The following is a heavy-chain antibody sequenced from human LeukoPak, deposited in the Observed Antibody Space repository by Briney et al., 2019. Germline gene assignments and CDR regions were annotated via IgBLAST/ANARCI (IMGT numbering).Heavy chain of an antibody. J-gene: IGHJ4*02. D-gene: IGHD2-2*01. CDR1: GYTFTGYY. Sequence: ASVKVSCKASGYTFTGYYMHWVRQATGHGLEWIGWINPNSGGTNYAQKFQGRVTITRDTSISTAYMELSRLRSDDTAVYYCASASVVGEFDYWGQGTLVTVSS. CDR3: ASASVVGEFDY. CDR2: INPNSGGT. V-gene: IGHV1-2*02.